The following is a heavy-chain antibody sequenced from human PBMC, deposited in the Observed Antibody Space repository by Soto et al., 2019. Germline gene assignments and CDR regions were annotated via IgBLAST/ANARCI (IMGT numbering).Heavy chain of an antibody. CDR3: ARVWGGAFDI. CDR1: GGSKTSYY. V-gene: IGHV4-59*01. J-gene: IGHJ3*02. CDR2: IYYSGST. Sequence: QVQLQESGPGLVKPSETLSLTCTVSGGSKTSYYWSWIRQPPEKGLEWIGYIYYSGSTNYNPSLKSRVTISVDTSKNQFSLKLSSVTAADTAVYYCARVWGGAFDIWGQGTMVTVSS. D-gene: IGHD3-10*01.